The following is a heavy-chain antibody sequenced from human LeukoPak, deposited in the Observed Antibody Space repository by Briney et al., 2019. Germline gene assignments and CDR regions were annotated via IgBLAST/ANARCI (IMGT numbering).Heavy chain of an antibody. Sequence: GGSLRHSCAASGFTLTAAWMSWVRPAPGKGLEWVGHIKTNTDGVTTEYAGPGKGRFTISRADSTNTLYLQMNRLKSEDTAVYYCTTYGSGRKFDCWGQGTLVTVSS. V-gene: IGHV3-15*01. CDR2: IKTNTDGVTT. J-gene: IGHJ4*02. D-gene: IGHD3-10*01. CDR1: GFTLTAAW. CDR3: TTYGSGRKFDC.